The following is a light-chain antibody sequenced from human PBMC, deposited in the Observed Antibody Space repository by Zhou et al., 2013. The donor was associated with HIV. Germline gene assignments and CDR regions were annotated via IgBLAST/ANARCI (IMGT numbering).Light chain of an antibody. V-gene: IGKV1-8*01. Sequence: AIRVTQSPSSLSASTGDRVTITCRASQHISSYLAWYQQTPGKAPQLLSYAASSLQSGVPSRFYDSRSGTEFTLTISSLQPDDFATYYCQQYNILWAFGQGTKVEVK. J-gene: IGKJ1*01. CDR3: QQYNILWA. CDR1: QHISSY. CDR2: AAS.